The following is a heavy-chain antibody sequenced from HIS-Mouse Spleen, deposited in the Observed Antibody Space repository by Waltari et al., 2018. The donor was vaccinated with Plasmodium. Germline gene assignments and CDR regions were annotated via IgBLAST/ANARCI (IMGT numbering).Heavy chain of an antibody. CDR3: ARDLAAAGHFDY. CDR1: GYTFTGYH. Sequence: QVQLVQSGAEVQKPGASVKVSCTASGYTFTGYHLPWVRQAPGQGLEWMGWINPNSGGTNYAQKFQGRVTMTRDTSISTAYMELSRLRSDDTAVYYCARDLAAAGHFDYWGQGTLVTVSS. D-gene: IGHD6-13*01. V-gene: IGHV1-2*02. CDR2: INPNSGGT. J-gene: IGHJ4*02.